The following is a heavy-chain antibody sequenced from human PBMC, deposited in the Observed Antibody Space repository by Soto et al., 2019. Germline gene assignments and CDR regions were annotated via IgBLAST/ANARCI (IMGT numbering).Heavy chain of an antibody. Sequence: GGPLLLSCAATGFTFSSYSMSGVRQAPGKGLEWVSYISSSSGTLYYADSVKGRFTISRDHAKNSLYLQMNSLRAEGTAVYYCAGSKYYYDSSGYYFFDYWGQGT. V-gene: IGHV3-48*01. CDR2: ISSSSGTL. D-gene: IGHD3-22*01. CDR1: GFTFSSYS. CDR3: AGSKYYYDSSGYYFFDY. J-gene: IGHJ4*02.